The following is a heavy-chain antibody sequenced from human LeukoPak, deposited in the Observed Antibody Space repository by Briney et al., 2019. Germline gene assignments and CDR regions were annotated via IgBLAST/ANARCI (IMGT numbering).Heavy chain of an antibody. CDR3: AKDGVPNRDILTGPFDY. V-gene: IGHV3-23*01. Sequence: PGGSLRLSCAASGFTFSSYAMSWVRQAPGKGLEWVSAISGSGGSTYYADSVKGRFTISRDNSKNTLYLQMNSLRAEDTAVYYCAKDGVPNRDILTGPFDYWGQGTLVTVSS. D-gene: IGHD3-9*01. CDR1: GFTFSSYA. CDR2: ISGSGGST. J-gene: IGHJ4*02.